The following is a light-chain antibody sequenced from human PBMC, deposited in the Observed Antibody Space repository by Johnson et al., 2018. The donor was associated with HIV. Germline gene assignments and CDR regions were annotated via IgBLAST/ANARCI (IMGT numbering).Light chain of an antibody. CDR2: ENN. V-gene: IGLV1-51*02. CDR3: GTWDSSLSAYV. CDR1: SSNIGNDS. Sequence: QSVLTQPPSVSAAQGQRVTISCSGSSSNIGNDSVSWYQQLPGTAPELLIYENNKRPSGIPDRFSGSKSGTSATLGITGLQTGDEADYYCGTWDSSLSAYVFGTGTKVTVL. J-gene: IGLJ1*01.